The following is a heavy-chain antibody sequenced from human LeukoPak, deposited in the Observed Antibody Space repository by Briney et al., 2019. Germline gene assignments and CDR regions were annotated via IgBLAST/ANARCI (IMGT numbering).Heavy chain of an antibody. J-gene: IGHJ4*02. CDR2: ISSYSGAT. D-gene: IGHD5/OR15-5a*01. Sequence: GGSLRLSCAASGLTFSASNMNWVRQAPGKGLEWISYISSYSGATYYADSVKGRFTISRDDAKNSLYLQMNSLRDEDTAVYYCARDLRRFAAYYFDYRGQGTLVTVSS. V-gene: IGHV3-48*02. CDR3: ARDLRRFAAYYFDY. CDR1: GLTFSASN.